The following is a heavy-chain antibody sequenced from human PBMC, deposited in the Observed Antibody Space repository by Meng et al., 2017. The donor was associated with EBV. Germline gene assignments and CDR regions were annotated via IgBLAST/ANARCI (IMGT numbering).Heavy chain of an antibody. D-gene: IGHD6-19*01. CDR3: ARPFPSWQSPRLDPFGA. Sequence: QLQLRESGPGQVEPSETLSLTCTVSGDSISSFYYWGWIRQPPGRGLEWIGCVHYTGSTYYSPSLKSRVTVSVDTSKNQFSLRLTSVTAADTAVYYCARPFPSWQSPRLDPFGAWGQGTLVTVAS. CDR2: VHYTGST. V-gene: IGHV4-39*01. J-gene: IGHJ5*02. CDR1: GDSISSFYY.